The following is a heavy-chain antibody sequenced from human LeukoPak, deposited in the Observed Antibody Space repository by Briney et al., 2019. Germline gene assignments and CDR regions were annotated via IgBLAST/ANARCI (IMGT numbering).Heavy chain of an antibody. V-gene: IGHV3-23*01. Sequence: PGGSLRLSCAASGFTFSSYAMSWVRQAPGKGLEWVSAISGSGGSTYYADSVKGRFTISRDNAKNSLYLQMNSLRAEDTALYYCAKDKGRGYSYGYAVYWGQGTLVTVSS. J-gene: IGHJ4*02. CDR1: GFTFSSYA. D-gene: IGHD5-18*01. CDR2: ISGSGGST. CDR3: AKDKGRGYSYGYAVY.